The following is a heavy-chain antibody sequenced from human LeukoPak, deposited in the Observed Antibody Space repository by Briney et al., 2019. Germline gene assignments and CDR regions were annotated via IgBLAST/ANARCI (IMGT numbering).Heavy chain of an antibody. CDR2: ISSSNSFI. J-gene: IGHJ4*02. CDR1: GFTFSSYS. CDR3: AGSTDLDY. V-gene: IGHV3-21*01. Sequence: PGGSLRLSCAASGFTFSSYSMNWVRQAPGKGLEWVSSISSSNSFIYYADSVKGRFTISRDNAKNSLFLQMNSLSAEDTAVYYCAGSTDLDYWGQGTLVTVSS. D-gene: IGHD1-14*01.